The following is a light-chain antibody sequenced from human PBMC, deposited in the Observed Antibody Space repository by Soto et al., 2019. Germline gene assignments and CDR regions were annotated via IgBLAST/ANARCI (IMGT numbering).Light chain of an antibody. J-gene: IGKJ1*01. V-gene: IGKV1-5*01. CDR1: QSISNW. CDR2: HAS. CDR3: QQYMSYS. Sequence: DIHMIQYPSTLSASLGARVTITCRASQSISNWLAWYHQKPGTAPKLLIYHASTLESGVPSRFSGSGSGTEFTLTFSGLQPDDFATYYGQQYMSYSVGQGTKVDIK.